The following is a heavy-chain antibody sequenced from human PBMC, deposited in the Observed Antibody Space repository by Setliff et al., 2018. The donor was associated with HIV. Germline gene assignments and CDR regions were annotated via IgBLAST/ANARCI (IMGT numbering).Heavy chain of an antibody. J-gene: IGHJ3*02. D-gene: IGHD5-18*01. CDR1: GGSISGYY. V-gene: IGHV4-59*12. CDR2: IYYSGST. Sequence: SETLSLTCNVSGGSISGYYWSWIRQSPGKGLEWIGYIYYSGSTYYNPSLKSRVTISVDTSKNQFSLKLSSVTAADTAVYYCARDGRLRGYSYGFSAFDIWGQGTMVTVSS. CDR3: ARDGRLRGYSYGFSAFDI.